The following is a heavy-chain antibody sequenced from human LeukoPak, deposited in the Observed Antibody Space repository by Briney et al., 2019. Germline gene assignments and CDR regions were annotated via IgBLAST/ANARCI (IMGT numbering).Heavy chain of an antibody. J-gene: IGHJ5*02. CDR1: GGTFSSYA. D-gene: IGHD3-3*01. V-gene: IGHV1-2*02. CDR2: INPNSGGT. Sequence: ASVKVSCKASGGTFSSYAISWVRQAPGQGLEWMGWINPNSGGTNYAQKFQGRVTMTRDTSISTAYMELSRLRSDDTAVYYCARGGITIFGALNWFDPWGQGTLVTVSS. CDR3: ARGGITIFGALNWFDP.